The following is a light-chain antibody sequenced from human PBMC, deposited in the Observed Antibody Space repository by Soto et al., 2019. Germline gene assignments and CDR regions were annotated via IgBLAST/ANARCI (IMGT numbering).Light chain of an antibody. CDR1: SSNFGAGYE. CDR3: QSFDSSLRVYV. V-gene: IGLV1-40*01. J-gene: IGLJ1*01. Sequence: QSVLTQPTSVSGAPGQRVTISCTGSSSNFGAGYEVHWYKQLPGAAPTLVIFNNLNRPSGVPERFSGSKSGTSASLVISGLQAEDEADYYCQSFDSSLRVYVFGSGTKVTVL. CDR2: NNL.